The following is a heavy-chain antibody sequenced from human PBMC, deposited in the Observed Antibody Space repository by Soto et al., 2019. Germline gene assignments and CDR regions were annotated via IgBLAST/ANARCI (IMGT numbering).Heavy chain of an antibody. Sequence: SETLSLTCAVSGGSISSGGYSWNWIRQPPGKSLERIGYIYHSGSTLYNPSLKNRVTLSVDTSKNHFALKLSSETAAETAVYYCARHAITGSYYDAFDIWGQGTMVT. CDR3: ARHAITGSYYDAFDI. V-gene: IGHV4-30-2*03. CDR2: IYHSGST. D-gene: IGHD1-26*01. J-gene: IGHJ3*02. CDR1: GGSISSGGYS.